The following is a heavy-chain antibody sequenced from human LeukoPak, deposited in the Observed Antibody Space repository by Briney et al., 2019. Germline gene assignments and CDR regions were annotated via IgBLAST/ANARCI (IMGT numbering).Heavy chain of an antibody. V-gene: IGHV4-39*01. J-gene: IGHJ4*02. CDR2: IYYSGST. D-gene: IGHD3-22*01. CDR3: ARQPAYDSSGYCDY. CDR1: GVSISSSSYS. Sequence: PSEILSLTCTVSGVSISSSSYSWGWIRQPPGKGLEWIGSIYYSGSTYYNPSLKSRVTISVDTSKNQFSLKLSSVTAADTAVYYCARQPAYDSSGYCDYWGQGTLVTVSS.